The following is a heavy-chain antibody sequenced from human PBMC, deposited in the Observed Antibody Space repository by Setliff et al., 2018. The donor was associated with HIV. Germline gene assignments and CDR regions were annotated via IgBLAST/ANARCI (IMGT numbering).Heavy chain of an antibody. CDR3: ARVQPGEWVDY. CDR1: GGSISSSSYY. D-gene: IGHD2-2*01. CDR2: LYFSGRA. J-gene: IGHJ4*02. Sequence: PSETLSLTCTVSGGSISSSSYYWGWIRQPPGKGLEWVGSLYFSGRAYYNPSLKSRVTVSVDASKNQFSLKLSSVTAADTAVYYCARVQPGEWVDYWGQGTLVTVSS. V-gene: IGHV4-39*07.